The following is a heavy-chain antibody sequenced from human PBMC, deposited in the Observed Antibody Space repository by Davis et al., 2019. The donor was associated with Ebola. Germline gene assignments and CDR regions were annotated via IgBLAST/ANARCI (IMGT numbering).Heavy chain of an antibody. V-gene: IGHV6-1*01. D-gene: IGHD3-22*01. CDR2: TYYRSKWNF. J-gene: IGHJ4*02. CDR1: GDSVSSNSAA. Sequence: SQTLSLTCAISGDSVSSNSAAWNWIRQSPSRGLEWLGRTYYRSKWNFDYAESVKSRISINPDTSKNQFSLQLTSVTPEDTAVYYCARDPPYDQGYDYWGQATLVTVSS. CDR3: ARDPPYDQGYDY.